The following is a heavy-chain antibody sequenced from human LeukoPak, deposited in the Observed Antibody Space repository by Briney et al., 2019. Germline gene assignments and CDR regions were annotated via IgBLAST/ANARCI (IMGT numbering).Heavy chain of an antibody. D-gene: IGHD3-10*01. CDR1: GGSISSSSYY. CDR3: ARSRITMVRGVINCFDY. J-gene: IGHJ4*02. CDR2: IYYSGST. Sequence: SETLSLTCTVSGGSISSSSYYWGWIRQPPGKGLEWIGSIYYSGSTFYNPSLKSRVTISVDTSKNQFSLKLSSVTAADTAVYCCARSRITMVRGVINCFDYWGQGTLVTVSS. V-gene: IGHV4-39*01.